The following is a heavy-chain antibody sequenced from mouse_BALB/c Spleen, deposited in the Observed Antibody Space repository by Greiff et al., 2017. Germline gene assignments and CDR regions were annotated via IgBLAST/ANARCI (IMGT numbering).Heavy chain of an antibody. CDR3: ARSGDYYAMDY. CDR2: ISSGSSTI. CDR1: GFTFSSFG. Sequence: EVMLVESGGGLVQPGGSRKLSCAASGFTFSSFGMHWVRQAPEKGLEWVAYISSGSSTIYYADTVTGRFTISRDNPKNTLFLQMTSLRSEDTAMYYCARSGDYYAMDYWGQGTSVTVSS. D-gene: IGHD4-1*01. J-gene: IGHJ4*01. V-gene: IGHV5-17*02.